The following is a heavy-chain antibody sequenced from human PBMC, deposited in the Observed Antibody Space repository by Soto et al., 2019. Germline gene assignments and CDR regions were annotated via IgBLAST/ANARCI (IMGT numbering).Heavy chain of an antibody. Sequence: PSETLSLTCSVSGGSISGYYWSWIRQTPEKGLEWIGYIYYSGSTNYNPSLKSRVTISVDTSKNQFSLKLSSVTAADTAVYYCARVSTYYYDSSGQYYFDYWGQGTLVTVS. V-gene: IGHV4-59*01. CDR1: GGSISGYY. CDR3: ARVSTYYYDSSGQYYFDY. D-gene: IGHD3-22*01. J-gene: IGHJ4*02. CDR2: IYYSGST.